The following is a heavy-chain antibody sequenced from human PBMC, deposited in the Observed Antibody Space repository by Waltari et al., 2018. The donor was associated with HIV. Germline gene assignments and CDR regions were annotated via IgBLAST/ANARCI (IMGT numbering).Heavy chain of an antibody. CDR2: IINSGRNT. Sequence: EVNLVESGGGLVRPGGSLRLSCVASGFTVTTPGMAWVRQAPGKGLEWVSSIINSGRNTFYADSVKGRFIISRDNSENTLYLQMNSLRAEDTAIYFCAKEGGQLLTFDYWGQGALVTVSS. CDR3: AKEGGQLLTFDY. CDR1: GFTVTTPG. J-gene: IGHJ4*02. V-gene: IGHV3-23*04. D-gene: IGHD1-1*01.